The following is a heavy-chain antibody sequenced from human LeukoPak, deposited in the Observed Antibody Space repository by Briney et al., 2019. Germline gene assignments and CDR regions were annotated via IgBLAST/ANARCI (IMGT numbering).Heavy chain of an antibody. D-gene: IGHD2-2*01. CDR2: ISGSGGST. CDR3: AKDSVVVVPAALDY. CDR1: GFTFSSYA. J-gene: IGHJ4*02. Sequence: GGSLRLSCAASGFTFSSYAMSWVRQAPGKGLEWVSAISGSGGSTYYVDSVKGRFTISRDNSKNTLYLQMNSLRAEDTAVYYCAKDSVVVVPAALDYWGQGTLVTVSS. V-gene: IGHV3-23*01.